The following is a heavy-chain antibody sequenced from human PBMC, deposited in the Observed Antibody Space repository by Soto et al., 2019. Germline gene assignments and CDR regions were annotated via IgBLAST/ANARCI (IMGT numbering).Heavy chain of an antibody. V-gene: IGHV1-3*01. J-gene: IGHJ6*02. Sequence: GASVKVSCKASGYTFTSYAMHWLRQAPGRRLEWMGWINAGNGNTKYSQKFQGSVTITRDTSASTAYMVLSSLRSEDTAVYYCARGEYYSSNSATHYYCYGMDVWGQGTTVTVSS. CDR2: INAGNGNT. CDR3: ARGEYYSSNSATHYYCYGMDV. D-gene: IGHD2-2*01. CDR1: GYTFTSYA.